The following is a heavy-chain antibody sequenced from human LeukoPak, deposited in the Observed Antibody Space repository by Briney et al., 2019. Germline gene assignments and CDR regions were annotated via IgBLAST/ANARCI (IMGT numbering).Heavy chain of an antibody. D-gene: IGHD4-17*01. CDR2: IYYSGST. V-gene: IGHV4-59*01. Sequence: SETLSLTCTVSGGSISSYYWSWIRQPPGKGLEWIGYIYYSGSTNYNPSVKSRVTISVDTSKNQLSLRLSSVTAADTAVYFCARDIYGAFDIWGQGTMVTVSS. CDR1: GGSISSYY. J-gene: IGHJ3*02. CDR3: ARDIYGAFDI.